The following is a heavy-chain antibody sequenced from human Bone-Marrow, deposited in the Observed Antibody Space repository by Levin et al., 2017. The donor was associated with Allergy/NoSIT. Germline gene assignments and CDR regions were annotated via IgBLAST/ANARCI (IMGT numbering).Heavy chain of an antibody. CDR3: TSHIRTASPSSLPVSADF. J-gene: IGHJ1*01. Sequence: SETLSLTCTVSGDSIISSTYYWDWIRQPPGKGLEWIGSIYYGGTAYYNPSLKTRVAMSVDTSNNQFSLNLNSVTAADTASYYCTSHIRTASPSSLPVSADFWGQGTLVAVSS. V-gene: IGHV4-39*01. CDR2: IYYGGTA. D-gene: IGHD3-16*02. CDR1: GDSIISSTYY.